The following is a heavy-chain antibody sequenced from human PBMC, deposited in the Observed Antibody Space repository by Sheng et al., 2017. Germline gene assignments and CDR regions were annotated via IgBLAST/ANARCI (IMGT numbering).Heavy chain of an antibody. CDR2: IWYDGSNK. CDR3: ARDVIAARPESAPVFDY. V-gene: IGHV3-33*01. D-gene: IGHD6-6*01. J-gene: IGHJ4*02. Sequence: QVQLVESGGGVVQPGRSLRLSCAASGFTFSSYGMHWVRQAPGKGLEWVAVIWYDGSNKYYADSVKGRFTISRDNSKNTLYLQMNSLRAEDTAVYYCARDVIAARPESAPVFDYWGRGNPWSPSPQ. CDR1: GFTFSSYG.